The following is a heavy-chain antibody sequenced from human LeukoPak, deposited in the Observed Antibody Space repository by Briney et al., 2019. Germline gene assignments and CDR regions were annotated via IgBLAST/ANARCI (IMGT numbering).Heavy chain of an antibody. CDR1: GFTFRSYW. CDR3: VRDVDFDS. CDR2: INSDGTSK. V-gene: IGHV3-74*01. J-gene: IGHJ4*02. Sequence: GGALRLSCAASGFTFRSYWMHWVRQGPGKGLMWVSRINSDGTSKTYADSVKGRFTISRDDAKNTLYLQMDSLTAEDSGVYYCVRDVDFDSWGQGTLVTVSS.